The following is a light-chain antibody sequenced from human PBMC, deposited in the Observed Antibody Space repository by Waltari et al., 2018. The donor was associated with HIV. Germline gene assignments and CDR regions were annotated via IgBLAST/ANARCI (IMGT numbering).Light chain of an antibody. CDR1: NNDIRNYIL. CDR3: CSYAMSSAFWV. Sequence: QSALTQPASVSGSPGQSITISCTGTNNDIRNYILVSWYQQHPGKPPRLIIYDVTKRPSGISDRFSASKSGDTSSLTISGLQPEDEADYYCCSYAMSSAFWVFGGGTKLTVL. CDR2: DVT. J-gene: IGLJ3*02. V-gene: IGLV2-23*02.